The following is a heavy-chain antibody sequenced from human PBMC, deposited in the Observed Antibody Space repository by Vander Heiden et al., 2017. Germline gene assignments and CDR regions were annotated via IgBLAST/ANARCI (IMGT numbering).Heavy chain of an antibody. V-gene: IGHV3-23*01. D-gene: IGHD3-3*01. CDR2: ISGSGGST. CDR1: GFPFRSYA. CDR3: AKLQGYYDFWSGYSEA. Sequence: EVQPLESGGGLVQPGGSLRLSCAASGFPFRSYAMSWVRQAPGKGLEWVSAISGSGGSTYYADSVKGQFTISRDNSKNTLYLQMNSLRAEDTAVYYCAKLQGYYDFWSGYSEAWGQGTLVTVSS. J-gene: IGHJ4*02.